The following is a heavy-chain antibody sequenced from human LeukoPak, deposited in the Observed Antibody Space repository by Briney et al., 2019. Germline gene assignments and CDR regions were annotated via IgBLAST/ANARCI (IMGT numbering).Heavy chain of an antibody. J-gene: IGHJ6*02. Sequence: GGSLRLSCAASGFTFSNYAMHWGRQAPGQGLEYVSTISSNGVSTYYANSVKGRFTIFRDNSNNTLYLQMGSLRAEYMAVYYCARGPPDYYYYGMDVWGQGTTVTVSS. CDR2: ISSNGVST. CDR1: GFTFSNYA. V-gene: IGHV3-64*01. CDR3: ARGPPDYYYYGMDV.